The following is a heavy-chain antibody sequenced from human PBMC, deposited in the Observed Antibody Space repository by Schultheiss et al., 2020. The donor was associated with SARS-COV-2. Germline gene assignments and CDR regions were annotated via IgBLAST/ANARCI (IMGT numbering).Heavy chain of an antibody. J-gene: IGHJ4*02. CDR1: GFTFSSYA. V-gene: IGHV3-33*08. CDR2: IWYDGSNK. CDR3: ARETHF. Sequence: GGSLRLSCAASGFTFSSYAMHWVRQAPGKGLEWVAVIWYDGSNKYYADSVKGRFTISRDNSKNSLYLQMNSLRAEDTAVYYCARETHFCGQGTLVTVSS.